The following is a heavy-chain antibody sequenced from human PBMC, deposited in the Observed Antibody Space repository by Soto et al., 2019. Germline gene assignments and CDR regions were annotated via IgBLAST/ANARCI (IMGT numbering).Heavy chain of an antibody. V-gene: IGHV4-61*01. CDR3: ARDLGYSSSSLGWFDP. Sequence: SETLSLTCSVSGGSVRSGSYYWTWIRQPPGKGLEWIGYIYQSGTTNYNPSLKSRVTISVDMSKNQFSLKLSSVTAADTAIYYCARDLGYSSSSLGWFDPWGQGTLVTVSS. D-gene: IGHD6-6*01. J-gene: IGHJ5*02. CDR1: GGSVRSGSYY. CDR2: IYQSGTT.